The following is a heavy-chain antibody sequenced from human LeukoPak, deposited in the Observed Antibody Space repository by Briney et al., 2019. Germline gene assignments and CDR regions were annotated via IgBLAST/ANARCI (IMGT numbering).Heavy chain of an antibody. CDR1: GYTFTDYF. D-gene: IGHD4/OR15-4a*01. V-gene: IGHV1-46*01. Sequence: ASVKVSCKASGYTFTDYFIHWMRQAPGQGLEWMGIINPSRGRTRYAQKFQGRVTMTRDTSTSTVYMEMSSLRSEDTAVYYCARGSYGADKIDYYYYYMDVWGKGTTVTISS. CDR3: ARGSYGADKIDYYYYYMDV. CDR2: INPSRGRT. J-gene: IGHJ6*03.